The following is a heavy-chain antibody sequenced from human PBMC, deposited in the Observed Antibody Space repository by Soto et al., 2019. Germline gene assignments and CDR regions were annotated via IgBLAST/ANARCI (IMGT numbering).Heavy chain of an antibody. CDR3: ARDGGGTTEYYFDY. CDR2: IWSDGSNK. CDR1: GFTFSSYG. D-gene: IGHD1-7*01. V-gene: IGHV3-33*01. J-gene: IGHJ4*02. Sequence: QVQLVESGGGVVQPGRSLRLSCAASGFTFSSYGIHWVRQAPGRGLEWVAIIWSDGSNKYYADSVKGRFTISRDNSKNTLYLQMNSLRAEDTAVYYCARDGGGTTEYYFDYWGQGTLVTVS.